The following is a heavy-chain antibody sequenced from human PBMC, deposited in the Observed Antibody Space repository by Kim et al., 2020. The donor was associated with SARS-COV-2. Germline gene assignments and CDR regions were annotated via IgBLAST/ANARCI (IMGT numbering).Heavy chain of an antibody. J-gene: IGHJ5*02. Sequence: ASVKVSCKVSGYTLTELSMHWVRQAPGQGLEWMGGFDPEAGETTYAQKFQGRVTMTEDTSPDTAYMELSSLRSEDTAVYYCATAPAVAGTGWWFDPWGQGTLVTVSS. V-gene: IGHV1-24*01. CDR1: GYTLTELS. CDR3: ATAPAVAGTGWWFDP. CDR2: FDPEAGET. D-gene: IGHD6-19*01.